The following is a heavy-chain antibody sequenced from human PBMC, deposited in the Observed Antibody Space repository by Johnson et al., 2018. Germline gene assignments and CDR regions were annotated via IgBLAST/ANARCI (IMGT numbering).Heavy chain of an antibody. CDR3: ASRGYYDFWSGYYTHAFDI. J-gene: IGHJ3*02. D-gene: IGHD3-3*01. CDR2: INSDGSST. Sequence: EVQLVESGGGLVQPGGSLRLSCTPSGFAVSSNYMSWVRQAPGQGLEWVSLINSDGSSTSYADSGKGRFTISRDKAKTTLYLQMNSLRAEDTAVYYCASRGYYDFWSGYYTHAFDIWGQGTMVTVSS. V-gene: IGHV3-74*02. CDR1: GFAVSSNY.